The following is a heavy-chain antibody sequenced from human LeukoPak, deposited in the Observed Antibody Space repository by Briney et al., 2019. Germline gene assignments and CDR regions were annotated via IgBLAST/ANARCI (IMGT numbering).Heavy chain of an antibody. D-gene: IGHD6-13*01. CDR2: INHSGST. CDR3: ARDIAAAGPWYFDL. CDR1: GGSLNDYY. Sequence: SETLSLTCAVYGGSLNDYYWSWIRQPPGKGLEWIGEINHSGSTNYNPSLKSRVTISVDTSKNQFSLRLSSVTAADTAVYYCARDIAAAGPWYFDLWGRGTLVTASS. V-gene: IGHV4-34*01. J-gene: IGHJ2*01.